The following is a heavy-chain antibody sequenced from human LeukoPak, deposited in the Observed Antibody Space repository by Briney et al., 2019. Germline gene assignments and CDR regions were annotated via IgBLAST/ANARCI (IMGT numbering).Heavy chain of an antibody. CDR1: GGSISSGGYS. Sequence: LSLTCAVSGGSISSGGYSWSWVRQAPGKGLEWVSSISSSSSYIYYADSVKGRFTISRDNAKNSLYLQMNSLRAEDTAVYYCAREQVYCSSTSCYYYYGMDVWGQGTTVTVSS. D-gene: IGHD2-2*01. CDR3: AREQVYCSSTSCYYYYGMDV. CDR2: ISSSSSYI. J-gene: IGHJ6*02. V-gene: IGHV3-21*01.